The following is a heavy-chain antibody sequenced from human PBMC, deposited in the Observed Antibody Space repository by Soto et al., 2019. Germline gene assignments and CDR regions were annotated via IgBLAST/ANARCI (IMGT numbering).Heavy chain of an antibody. J-gene: IGHJ4*02. Sequence: ASVKVSCKASGYTFTSYGISWVRQAPGQGLEWMGWISAYNGNTNYAQKPQGRVTMTTDTSTSTAYMELRSLRSDDTAVYYCARAGYYDSSGYYVFDYWGQGTLVTVSS. CDR3: ARAGYYDSSGYYVFDY. CDR2: ISAYNGNT. V-gene: IGHV1-18*01. CDR1: GYTFTSYG. D-gene: IGHD3-22*01.